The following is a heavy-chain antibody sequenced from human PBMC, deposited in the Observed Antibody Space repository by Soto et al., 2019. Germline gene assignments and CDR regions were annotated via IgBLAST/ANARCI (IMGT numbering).Heavy chain of an antibody. D-gene: IGHD3-22*01. CDR3: ARGDYDSSSYYYYYAMDV. V-gene: IGHV4-59*08. CDR2: IYYSGST. CDR1: GGSISSYY. J-gene: IGHJ6*02. Sequence: SETLSLTCTVSGGSISSYYWSWIRQPPGKGLEWIGYIYYSGSTNYNPSLKSRVTISVDTSRNQFSLKLSSVTAADTAVYYCARGDYDSSSYYYYYAMDVWGQGTTVTVSS.